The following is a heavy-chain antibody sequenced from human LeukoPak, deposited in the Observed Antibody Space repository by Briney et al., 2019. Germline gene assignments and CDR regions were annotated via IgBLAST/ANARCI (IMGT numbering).Heavy chain of an antibody. CDR2: ISYDGSNK. Sequence: PGRSLRLSCAASGFTFSSYGMHWVRQAPGKGLEWVAVISYDGSNKYYADSVKGRFTISRDNSKNTLYLQMNSLRAEDTAVYYCAKLGVVAGDAFDIWGQGTMVTVSS. CDR3: AKLGVVAGDAFDI. CDR1: GFTFSSYG. J-gene: IGHJ3*02. V-gene: IGHV3-30*18. D-gene: IGHD3-22*01.